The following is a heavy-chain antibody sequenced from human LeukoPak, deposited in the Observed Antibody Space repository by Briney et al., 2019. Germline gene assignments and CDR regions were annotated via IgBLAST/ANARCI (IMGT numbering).Heavy chain of an antibody. J-gene: IGHJ6*02. CDR2: ISGSGGST. CDR3: AKGPRIWDIVATIYSPPPYYYYGMDV. CDR1: GFTFSSYA. V-gene: IGHV3-23*01. Sequence: SGGSLRLSCAASGFTFSSYAMSWVRQAPGKGLEWVSAISGSGGSTYYADSVKGRFTISRDNSKNTLYLQMNSLRAEDTAVYYCAKGPRIWDIVATIYSPPPYYYYGMDVWGQGTTVTVSS. D-gene: IGHD5-12*01.